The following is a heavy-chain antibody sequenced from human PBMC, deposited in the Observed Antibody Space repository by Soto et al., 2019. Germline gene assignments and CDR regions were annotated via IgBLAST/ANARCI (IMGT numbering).Heavy chain of an antibody. CDR2: IYHGGST. CDR1: GGSFSSGGYS. V-gene: IGHV4-30-2*01. CDR3: ARGPPFLP. Sequence: LSLTCTVSGGSFSSGGYSWSWIRQPPGKGLEWIGYIYHGGSTYYNPSLKSRVTISVDRSKNQFSLKLSSVTAADTAVYYCARGPPFLPWGQGTLVTVS. J-gene: IGHJ4*02. D-gene: IGHD3-3*02.